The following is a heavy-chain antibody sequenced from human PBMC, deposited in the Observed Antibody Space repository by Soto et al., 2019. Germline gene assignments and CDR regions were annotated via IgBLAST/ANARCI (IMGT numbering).Heavy chain of an antibody. CDR1: GGSISSSSNYY. D-gene: IGHD2-2*01. CDR2: IYYSGNT. V-gene: IGHV4-39*01. Sequence: SETLSLTCTVSGGSISSSSNYYWGWIRQPPGKGLEWIGSIYYSGNTYYNPSLKSRVTLSVDTSKNQFSLNLSSVTAADTAVYYCVTNAAYCTGTSCYAFDYWGQGTLVTVSS. J-gene: IGHJ4*02. CDR3: VTNAAYCTGTSCYAFDY.